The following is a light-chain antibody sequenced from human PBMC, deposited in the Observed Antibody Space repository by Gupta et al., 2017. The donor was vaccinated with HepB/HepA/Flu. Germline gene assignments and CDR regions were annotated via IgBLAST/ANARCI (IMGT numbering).Light chain of an antibody. V-gene: IGKV3-15*01. J-gene: IGKJ5*01. CDR2: GAA. CDR3: QQYNNWPPIT. CDR1: QSVSSN. Sequence: VMPKPAATLSVSPGERSTLPCRASQSVSSNLAWYQQQPGQAPRLLIYGAATRATGIPARFSGSGSGTEFTLTISSLQSEDFAVYYCQQYNNWPPITFGQGTRLEIK.